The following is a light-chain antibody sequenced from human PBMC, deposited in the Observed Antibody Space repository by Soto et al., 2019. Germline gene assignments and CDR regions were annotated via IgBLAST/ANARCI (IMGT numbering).Light chain of an antibody. CDR1: QSISSW. J-gene: IGKJ4*01. V-gene: IGKV1-5*01. Sequence: DIQMTQSPSTLSASVGDRVTITCRASQSISSWLAWYQQKPGKAPKLLIYDASSLESGVPSRFSGSGSGTEFTLTISSLQPDDFATYYCQQYNSYSPDTCGGGTKGDIK. CDR2: DAS. CDR3: QQYNSYSPDT.